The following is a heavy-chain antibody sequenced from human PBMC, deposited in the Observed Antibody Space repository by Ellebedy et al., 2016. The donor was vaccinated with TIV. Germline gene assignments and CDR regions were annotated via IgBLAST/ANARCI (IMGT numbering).Heavy chain of an antibody. Sequence: ASVKVSCKASGGTFSSYAISWVRQAPGQGLEWMGGIIPIFGTANYAQKFQGRVTITADESTSTAYMELSSLRSEDTAVYYCARNVVVDGSAYWYFDLWGRGTLVTVSS. CDR1: GGTFSSYA. CDR2: IIPIFGTA. J-gene: IGHJ2*01. D-gene: IGHD2-21*01. CDR3: ARNVVVDGSAYWYFDL. V-gene: IGHV1-69*13.